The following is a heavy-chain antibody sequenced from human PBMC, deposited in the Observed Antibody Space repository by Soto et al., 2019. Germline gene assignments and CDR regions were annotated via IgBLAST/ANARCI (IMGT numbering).Heavy chain of an antibody. D-gene: IGHD2-15*01. J-gene: IGHJ4*02. CDR3: AKAPGSGPSFDY. CDR1: GFTFRSYA. V-gene: IGHV3-23*01. CDR2: ISGSGGST. Sequence: RLSCPASGFTFRSYAMSWVLQSPGKGLALVSAISGSGGSTYYADSVKGRFTISSDNSKNTLYLQMNSLTAEDTAVYYCAKAPGSGPSFDYLGQGTLVTFSS.